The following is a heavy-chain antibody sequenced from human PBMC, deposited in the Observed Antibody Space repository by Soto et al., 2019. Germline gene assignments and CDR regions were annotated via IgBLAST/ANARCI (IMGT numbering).Heavy chain of an antibody. V-gene: IGHV3-33*01. D-gene: IGHD2-15*01. Sequence: GGSLRLSCAASGFTFSSYGMHWVRQAPGKGLEWVAVIWYDGSNKYYADSVKGRFTISRDNSKNTLYLQMNSQRAEDTAVYYCARDSDGTGYYYYGMDVWGQGTTVTVSS. J-gene: IGHJ6*02. CDR2: IWYDGSNK. CDR3: ARDSDGTGYYYYGMDV. CDR1: GFTFSSYG.